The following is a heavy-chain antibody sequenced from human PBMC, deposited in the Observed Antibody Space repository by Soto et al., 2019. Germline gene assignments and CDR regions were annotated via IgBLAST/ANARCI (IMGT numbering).Heavy chain of an antibody. D-gene: IGHD2-8*01. CDR2: ISGSGGST. CDR1: GFTFSSYA. Sequence: GGSLRLSCAASGFTFSSYAMSWVRQAPGKGLEWVSAISGSGGSTYYADSVKGRFTISRDNSKNTLYLQMNSLRAEDTAVYYCATHGGTNYYYYYGMDVWGQGTTVTVSS. V-gene: IGHV3-23*01. CDR3: ATHGGTNYYYYYGMDV. J-gene: IGHJ6*02.